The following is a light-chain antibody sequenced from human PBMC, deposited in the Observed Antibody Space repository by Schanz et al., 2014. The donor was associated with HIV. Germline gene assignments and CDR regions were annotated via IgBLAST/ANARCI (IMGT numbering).Light chain of an antibody. Sequence: QSALTQPASVSGAPGQSITLSCTGTSSDIGGYNVVSWYQQHPDKAPKLIIYDVTTRPSGISSRLSGSKSGNTAYLTISGLLAEDEADYYCSSYTSSSTLVFGGGTKLTVL. CDR2: DVT. CDR3: SSYTSSSTLV. V-gene: IGLV2-14*03. CDR1: SSDIGGYNV. J-gene: IGLJ3*02.